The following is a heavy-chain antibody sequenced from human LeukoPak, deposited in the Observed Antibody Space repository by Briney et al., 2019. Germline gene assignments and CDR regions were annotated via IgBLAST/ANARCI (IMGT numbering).Heavy chain of an antibody. CDR1: GLTFSTNN. V-gene: IGHV3-21*01. CDR3: ARDLEVAAAPDY. CDR2: ISSSSSYI. J-gene: IGHJ4*02. D-gene: IGHD2-15*01. Sequence: GYLRLSCAASGLTFSTNNMNRVPQAPGKELEWVSSISSSSSYIYYADSVKGRFTISRDNAKNSLYLQMNSLRAEDTAVYYWARDLEVAAAPDYGGQGTLVTVSS.